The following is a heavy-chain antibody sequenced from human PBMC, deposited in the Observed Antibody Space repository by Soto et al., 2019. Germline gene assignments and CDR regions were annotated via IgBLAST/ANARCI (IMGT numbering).Heavy chain of an antibody. D-gene: IGHD3-10*01. J-gene: IGHJ3*02. CDR1: GYTFTSYG. CDR2: ISAYNGNT. Sequence: QVQLVQSGAEVKKPGASVKVSCKASGYTFTSYGISWVRQAPGQGLEWMGWISAYNGNTNYAQKLQGRVTMTTDTSTTTAYMELRSLRSDDTAVYYGARGRWFGDRRRGYDAFDIWGQGTMVTVSS. CDR3: ARGRWFGDRRRGYDAFDI. V-gene: IGHV1-18*01.